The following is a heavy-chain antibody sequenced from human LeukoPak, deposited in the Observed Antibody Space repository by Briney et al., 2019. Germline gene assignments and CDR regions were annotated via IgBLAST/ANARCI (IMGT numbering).Heavy chain of an antibody. J-gene: IGHJ6*03. CDR2: ISGSGGST. CDR3: AKDRIYSSGWKGWRRGGYYMDV. V-gene: IGHV3-23*01. D-gene: IGHD6-19*01. Sequence: PGGSLRLSCAASGFTFSSYAMSWVRQAPGKGLEWVSAISGSGGSTYYADSVKGRFTISRDNSKNTLYLQMNSLRAEDTAVYYCAKDRIYSSGWKGWRRGGYYMDVWGKGTTVTVSS. CDR1: GFTFSSYA.